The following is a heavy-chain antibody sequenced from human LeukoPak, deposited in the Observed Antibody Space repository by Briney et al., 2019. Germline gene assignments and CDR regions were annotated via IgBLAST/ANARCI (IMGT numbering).Heavy chain of an antibody. Sequence: GGSLRLSCAASGFTFSSYAMHWVRQAPGKGLEWVAVISYDVGNKYYADSVKGRFTISRDNSKNTLYLQMNSLRAEDTAVYYCARDGAHRKYDSSGYYYPPPKRGKLFDYWGQGSLVTVSS. D-gene: IGHD3-22*01. J-gene: IGHJ4*02. CDR1: GFTFSSYA. CDR2: ISYDVGNK. V-gene: IGHV3-30*04. CDR3: ARDGAHRKYDSSGYYYPPPKRGKLFDY.